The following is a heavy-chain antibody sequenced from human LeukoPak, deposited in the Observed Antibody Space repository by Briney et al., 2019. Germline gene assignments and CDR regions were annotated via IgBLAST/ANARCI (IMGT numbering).Heavy chain of an antibody. D-gene: IGHD3-3*01. CDR1: GGSISSSSYY. Sequence: SETLSLTCTVSGGSISSSSYYWGWIRQPPGKGLEWIGSIYYSGSTYYNPSLKSRVTISVDTSKNQFSLKLSSVTAADTAVYYCARHSNVLRFLEWLGYFDYWGQGTLVTVSS. J-gene: IGHJ4*02. V-gene: IGHV4-39*01. CDR2: IYYSGST. CDR3: ARHSNVLRFLEWLGYFDY.